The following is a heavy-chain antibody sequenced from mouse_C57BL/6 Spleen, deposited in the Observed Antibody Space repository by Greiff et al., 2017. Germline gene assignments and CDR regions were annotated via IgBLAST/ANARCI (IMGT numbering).Heavy chain of an antibody. V-gene: IGHV5-9-1*02. CDR2: ISSGGDYI. J-gene: IGHJ2*01. D-gene: IGHD2-3*01. CDR1: GFTFSSYA. Sequence: EVQVVESGEGLVKPGGSLKLSCAASGFTFSSYAMSWVRQTPEKRLEWVAYISSGGDYIYYADTVKGRFTISRDNARNTLYLQMSSLKSEDTATYYCTRVDGYYNYFDDWGQGTTLTVSA. CDR3: TRVDGYYNYFDD.